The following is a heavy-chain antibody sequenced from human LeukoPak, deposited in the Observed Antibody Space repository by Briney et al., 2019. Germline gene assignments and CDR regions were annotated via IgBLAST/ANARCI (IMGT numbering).Heavy chain of an antibody. D-gene: IGHD1-20*01. J-gene: IGHJ6*04. CDR2: IYTSGGT. CDR1: GGSISSYY. Sequence: SSETLSLTCTVSGGSISSYYWSWIRQPAGKGLEWIGRIYTSGGTNYNPSLKSRVTMSVDTSKNQFSLKLSSVTAADTAVYYCARAPYSWTFRPTDVWGKGTTVTVSS. CDR3: ARAPYSWTFRPTDV. V-gene: IGHV4-4*07.